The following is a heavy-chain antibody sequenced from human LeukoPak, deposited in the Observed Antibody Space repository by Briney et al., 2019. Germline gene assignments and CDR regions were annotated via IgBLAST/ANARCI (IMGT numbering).Heavy chain of an antibody. Sequence: GRSLRLSCAASGFTFSNYGMHWVRQAPGKGLEGVTIIWSDGSNKYYADSVKGRFTISRDNSKNTLYLQMNSLRADDTAVYYCARGSGGYYYRMDVWGQGTTVTVSS. CDR3: ARGSGGYYYRMDV. J-gene: IGHJ6*02. V-gene: IGHV3-33*01. CDR1: GFTFSNYG. D-gene: IGHD2-8*02. CDR2: IWSDGSNK.